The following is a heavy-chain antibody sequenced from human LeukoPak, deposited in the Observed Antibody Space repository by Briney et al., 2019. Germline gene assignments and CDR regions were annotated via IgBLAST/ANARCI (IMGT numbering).Heavy chain of an antibody. J-gene: IGHJ4*02. CDR3: AREYKGGYCSSTSCRHFDY. CDR1: GDSISRGTYY. Sequence: SETLSLTCTVSGDSISRGTYYWSWIRQPPGKALEWIGYIHYKGSTTYNPSLKTRVTISLDTSKNQFSLKLSSVTAADTAVYYCAREYKGGYCSSTSCRHFDYWGQGTLVTVSS. CDR2: IHYKGST. D-gene: IGHD2-2*03. V-gene: IGHV4-39*07.